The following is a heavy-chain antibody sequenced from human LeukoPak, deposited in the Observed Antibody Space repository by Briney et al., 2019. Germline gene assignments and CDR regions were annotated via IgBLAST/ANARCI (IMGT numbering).Heavy chain of an antibody. CDR2: IYYSGST. J-gene: IGHJ4*02. Sequence: PSETLSLTCTVSGGSTSSSSYYWGWIRQPRGKGLEWVGSIYYSGSTYYNPSLKSRVTISVDTSKNQFSLKLSSVTAADTAVYYCARGDYVYPEFDYWGQGTLVTVSS. CDR1: GGSTSSSSYY. D-gene: IGHD4-17*01. CDR3: ARGDYVYPEFDY. V-gene: IGHV4-39*01.